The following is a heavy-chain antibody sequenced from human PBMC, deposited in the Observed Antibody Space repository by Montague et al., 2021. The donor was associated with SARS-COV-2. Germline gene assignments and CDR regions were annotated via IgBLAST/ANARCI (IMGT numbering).Heavy chain of an antibody. Sequence: SLRLSCAASGFSFSTSAMTWVRQAPGKGLEWVSGINHNGVITKYADSVKGRCTISRDNSKKKLYLQMNSLRVEDSAVYYCAKHYPTASYDYGWGSWVLDAFDMWGQGTVVTVSS. CDR2: INHNGVIT. J-gene: IGHJ3*02. CDR3: AKHYPTASYDYGWGSWVLDAFDM. V-gene: IGHV3-23*01. D-gene: IGHD3-16*01. CDR1: GFSFSTSA.